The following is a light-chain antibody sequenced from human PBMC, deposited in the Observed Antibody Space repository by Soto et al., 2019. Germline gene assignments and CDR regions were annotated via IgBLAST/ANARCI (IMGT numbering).Light chain of an antibody. CDR1: QSVSSY. CDR2: DAS. V-gene: IGKV3-11*01. Sequence: EIVLTQSPATLSLSPGERATLSCRASQSVSSYLAWYQQKPGQAPRLLTYDASNRATGIPARFSGSGSGTDFTLTISSLEPEDFAVYYCQQRRTFGQGTKGDIK. CDR3: QQRRT. J-gene: IGKJ1*01.